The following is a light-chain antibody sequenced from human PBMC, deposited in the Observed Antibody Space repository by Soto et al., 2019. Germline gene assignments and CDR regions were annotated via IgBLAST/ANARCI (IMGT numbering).Light chain of an antibody. CDR2: KAS. Sequence: IQMTQSPSTLSASVGDRVTITCRASQNINTWLAWYQQKPGAPPKLLIFKASHLQSGVSSRFSGAGSGTLFTLTISGLQPDDFATYYCSQSSNYVWTFGQGTKVEVK. CDR3: SQSSNYVWT. V-gene: IGKV1-5*03. J-gene: IGKJ1*01. CDR1: QNINTW.